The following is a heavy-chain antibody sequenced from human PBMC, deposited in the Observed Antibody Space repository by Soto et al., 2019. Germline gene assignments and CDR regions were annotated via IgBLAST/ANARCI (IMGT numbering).Heavy chain of an antibody. CDR2: IYHSGSS. J-gene: IGHJ6*02. Sequence: ETLSLTCSVSGGAISTYYWSWIRQFPGQGLEWIGYIYHSGSSQYNPSLTSRVTISVDTSKNQLSLRLSSVTAADTAVYYCARSYGSGSYYDYYYGMDVWGQGTTVTVSS. CDR3: ARSYGSGSYYDYYYGMDV. D-gene: IGHD3-10*01. CDR1: GGAISTYY. V-gene: IGHV4-59*01.